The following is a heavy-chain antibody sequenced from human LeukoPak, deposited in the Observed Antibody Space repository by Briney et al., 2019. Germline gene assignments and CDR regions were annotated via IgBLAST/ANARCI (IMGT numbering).Heavy chain of an antibody. CDR2: IYYSGST. V-gene: IGHV4-30-4*08. CDR3: ARHETVVVPPFDP. J-gene: IGHJ5*02. D-gene: IGHD2-2*01. CDR1: GGSISSGGYY. Sequence: SETLSLTCTVSGGSISSGGYYWSWIRQPPGKGLEWIGYIYYSGSTYYNPSLKSRVTISVDTSENQFSLKLSSVTAADTAVYYCARHETVVVPPFDPWGQGTLVTVSS.